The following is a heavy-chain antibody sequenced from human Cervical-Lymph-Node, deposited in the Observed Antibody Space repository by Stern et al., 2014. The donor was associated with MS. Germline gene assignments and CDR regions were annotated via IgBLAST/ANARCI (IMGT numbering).Heavy chain of an antibody. CDR3: ARRVAAAGDAFDI. D-gene: IGHD6-13*01. V-gene: IGHV5-51*01. J-gene: IGHJ3*02. CDR1: GYSFTSYW. CDR2: IYPGDSDT. Sequence: QLVQSGAEVKKPWESLKISCKGSGYSFTSYWIGWVRQMPGKGLEWMGIIYPGDSDTRYSPSFQGQVTISADKSISSAYLQWSSLKASDTAMYYCARRVAAAGDAFDIWGQGTMVTVSS.